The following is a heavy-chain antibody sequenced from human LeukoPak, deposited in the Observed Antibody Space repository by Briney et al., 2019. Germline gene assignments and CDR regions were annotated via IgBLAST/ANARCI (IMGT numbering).Heavy chain of an antibody. CDR2: IYTSGTT. D-gene: IGHD3-10*01. J-gene: IGHJ4*02. V-gene: IGHV4-61*02. CDR1: GGSISSGTYY. CDR3: ARSTGDYGSGSLAY. Sequence: SQTLSLTCTASGGSISSGTYYWNWIRQPAGKGLEWIGRIYTSGTTNSDPSLKSRVTISLDTSMNQFSLRLSSVTAADTAVYYCARSTGDYGSGSLAYWGQGTLVTVSS.